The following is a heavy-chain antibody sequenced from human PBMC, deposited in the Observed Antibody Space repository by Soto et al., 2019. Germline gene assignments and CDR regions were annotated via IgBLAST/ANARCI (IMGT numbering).Heavy chain of an antibody. CDR3: ARHPSDFWFDP. D-gene: IGHD2-21*02. CDR2: IYYSGST. V-gene: IGHV4-59*05. Sequence: SETLSLTCTVSGGYISSYYWSWIRQPPGKGLEWIGSIYYSGSTYYNPSLKSRVTVSVDTSKKQFSLKLSSVTAADTAVYYCARHPSDFWFDPWGQGTLVTVSS. J-gene: IGHJ5*02. CDR1: GGYISSYY.